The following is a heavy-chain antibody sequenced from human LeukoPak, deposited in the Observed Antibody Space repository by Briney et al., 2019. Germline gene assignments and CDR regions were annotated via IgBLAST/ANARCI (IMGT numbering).Heavy chain of an antibody. Sequence: SVKVSCKASGGTFSSYAISWVRQAPGQGLEWMGGIIPIFGTANYAQKFQGRVTITADESTSSAYMELSSLRSEDTAVYYCARDLLRYSSGWYGYYFDYWGQGTLVTVSS. CDR1: GGTFSSYA. CDR2: IIPIFGTA. D-gene: IGHD6-19*01. V-gene: IGHV1-69*13. J-gene: IGHJ4*02. CDR3: ARDLLRYSSGWYGYYFDY.